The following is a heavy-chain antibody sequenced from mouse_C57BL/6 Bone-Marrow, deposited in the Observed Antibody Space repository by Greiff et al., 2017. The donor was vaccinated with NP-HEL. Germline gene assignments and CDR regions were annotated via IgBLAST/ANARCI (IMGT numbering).Heavy chain of an antibody. J-gene: IGHJ1*03. D-gene: IGHD1-1*01. CDR3: ARKCGSSFWYFDV. Sequence: VQLQQSGAELARPGASVKLSCKASGYTFTSYGISWVKQRTGQGLEWIGEIYPRSGNTYYNEKFKGKATLTADKSSSTAYMELRSLTSEDSAVYFCARKCGSSFWYFDVWGKGTTVTVSS. V-gene: IGHV1-81*01. CDR2: IYPRSGNT. CDR1: GYTFTSYG.